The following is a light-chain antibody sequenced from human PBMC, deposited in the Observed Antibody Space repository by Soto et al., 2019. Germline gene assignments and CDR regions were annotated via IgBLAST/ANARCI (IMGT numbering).Light chain of an antibody. CDR2: WTS. V-gene: IGKV4-1*01. J-gene: IGKJ3*01. Sequence: DIVMTQSPDSLAVSLGERATINCRSNQTVLYISNNKSYIAWYQQKSGQPPKLLISWTSTRESGVPDRFSGSGSGTDFTLTISNLQAEDVAVYYCQQFYSSPFTFGPGTKVHIK. CDR3: QQFYSSPFT. CDR1: QTVLYISNNKSY.